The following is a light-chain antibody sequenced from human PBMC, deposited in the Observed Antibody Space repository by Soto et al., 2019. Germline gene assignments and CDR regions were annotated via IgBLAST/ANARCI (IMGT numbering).Light chain of an antibody. V-gene: IGLV2-14*01. CDR2: EVT. J-gene: IGLJ1*01. Sequence: QASLTQPAAVSGSPGQWITISCTGISSDIGGYNSVSWYQQHPGKAPKLMIYEVTNRPSGVSNRFSGSESGNTASLTISGLQAEDEADYYCSSHTSSRTYVFGTGTKVTVL. CDR1: SSDIGGYNS. CDR3: SSHTSSRTYV.